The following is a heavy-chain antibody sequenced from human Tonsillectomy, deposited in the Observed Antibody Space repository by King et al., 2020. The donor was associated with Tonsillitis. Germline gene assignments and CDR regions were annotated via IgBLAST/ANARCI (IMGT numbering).Heavy chain of an antibody. J-gene: IGHJ5*02. CDR3: ARDRVRNWGGNWIDP. CDR2: IYHSGST. D-gene: IGHD7-27*01. V-gene: IGHV4-59*01. Sequence: VQLQESGPGLVKPSETLSLTCTGSGGSISGFYWSLVWQSPGRGLEWIWNIYHSGSTHYNPSLKSRVTMSVDTSKNQFSLKLTSMTAAETAVYYCARDRVRNWGGNWIDPWGQGTLVTVSS. CDR1: GGSISGFY.